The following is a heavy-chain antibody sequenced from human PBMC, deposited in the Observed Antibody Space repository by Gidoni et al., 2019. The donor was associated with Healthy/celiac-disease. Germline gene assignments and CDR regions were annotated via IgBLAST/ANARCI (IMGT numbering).Heavy chain of an antibody. CDR1: RFTVSSNY. CDR2: IYSGGST. CDR3: ARGPFRRLELRNYYYGLDV. D-gene: IGHD1-7*01. V-gene: IGHV3-53*01. J-gene: IGHJ6*02. Sequence: EVQLVESGGGLIQPGGSLRLSCAASRFTVSSNYMRWIRQAPGTGRGWVRQGPGKWLEWVAVIYSGGSTYDADSVKGRFTISRDNYKNTLYLQMNSLRAEDTAVYYCARGPFRRLELRNYYYGLDVWGQGTTVTVSS.